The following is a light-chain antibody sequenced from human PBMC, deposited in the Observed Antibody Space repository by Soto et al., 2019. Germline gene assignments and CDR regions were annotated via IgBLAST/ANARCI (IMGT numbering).Light chain of an antibody. Sequence: QSVLTQPPSVSGAPGQRVTISCTGSSSNIGAGYDVHWYQQLPGTAPKLLIYGESNRPSGVPDRFSGSKSGTSASLAITGLQAEDEADYYCQSYDSSLSGVVFGGGTQLTVL. CDR2: GES. V-gene: IGLV1-40*01. J-gene: IGLJ2*01. CDR1: SSNIGAGYD. CDR3: QSYDSSLSGVV.